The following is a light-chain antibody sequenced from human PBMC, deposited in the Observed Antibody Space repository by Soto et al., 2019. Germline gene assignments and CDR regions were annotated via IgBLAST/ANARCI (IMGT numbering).Light chain of an antibody. CDR3: QQSYTTPHT. Sequence: DIQMTQSPPSLSASVGDRVTITCRASQRISTYLNCYQQKPGKAPKLLIYAASSLQSGVPSRFSGSGSGTDFALTISSLQPEDFATYYCQQSYTTPHTFGQGTKLEIE. J-gene: IGKJ2*01. CDR2: AAS. CDR1: QRISTY. V-gene: IGKV1-39*01.